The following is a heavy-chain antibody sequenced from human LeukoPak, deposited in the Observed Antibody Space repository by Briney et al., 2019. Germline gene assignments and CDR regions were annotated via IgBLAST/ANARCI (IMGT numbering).Heavy chain of an antibody. CDR1: GFTFSSYG. J-gene: IGHJ4*02. CDR3: ARLGSGWAIDY. Sequence: GGSLRLSCAASGFTFSSYGILWVRQAPGKGLEWVAVIWYDGSNKYYADSVKGRFTISRDQSKNTVYLRMNSLRADDTAVYYCARLGSGWAIDYWGQGTLVTVSS. D-gene: IGHD6-19*01. CDR2: IWYDGSNK. V-gene: IGHV3-33*01.